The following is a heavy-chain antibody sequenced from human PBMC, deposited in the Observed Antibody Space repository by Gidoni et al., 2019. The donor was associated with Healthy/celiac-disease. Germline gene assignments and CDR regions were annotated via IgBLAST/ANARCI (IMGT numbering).Heavy chain of an antibody. Sequence: EVQLLESGGGLVQPGGSLRLSCSAFGFTFSSYAMSWVRQAPGKGLEWVSAISSSGGSTYYADSVKGRFTISRDNSKNTLYLQMNSLRAEDTAVYYCAKSEYSCSSTARENYWGQGALVTVSS. CDR3: AKSEYSCSSTARENY. V-gene: IGHV3-23*01. CDR1: GFTFSSYA. J-gene: IGHJ4*02. D-gene: IGHD6-6*01. CDR2: ISSSGGST.